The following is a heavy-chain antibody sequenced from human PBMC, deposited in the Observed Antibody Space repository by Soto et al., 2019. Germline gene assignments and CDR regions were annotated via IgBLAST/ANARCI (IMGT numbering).Heavy chain of an antibody. CDR2: IYYSGST. V-gene: IGHV4-39*01. D-gene: IGHD6-13*01. CDR1: GGSISSYY. CDR3: ARRGSSSWYGY. J-gene: IGHJ4*02. Sequence: PSETLSLTCTVSGGSISSYYWGWIRQPPGKGLEWIGSIYYSGSTYYNPSLKSRVTISVDTSKNQFSLKLSSLTAADTAVYYCARRGSSSWYGYWGQGTLVTVSS.